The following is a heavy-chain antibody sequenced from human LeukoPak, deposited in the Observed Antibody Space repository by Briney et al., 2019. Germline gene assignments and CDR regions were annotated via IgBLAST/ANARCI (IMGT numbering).Heavy chain of an antibody. CDR1: GFTLRGYG. Sequence: PGGSLRLSCAASGFTLRGYGMHWVRQAPGKGLEYVSAISSNGGSTYYANSVKGRFTISRDNSKNTLYLQMGSLRAEDMAVYYCARVSGGSYRSAPDYWGQGTLVTVSS. J-gene: IGHJ4*02. D-gene: IGHD1-26*01. V-gene: IGHV3-64*01. CDR3: ARVSGGSYRSAPDY. CDR2: ISSNGGST.